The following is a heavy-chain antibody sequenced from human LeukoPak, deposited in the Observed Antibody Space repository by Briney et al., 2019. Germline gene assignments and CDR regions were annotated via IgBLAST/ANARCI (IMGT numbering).Heavy chain of an antibody. J-gene: IGHJ3*02. Sequence: GGSLRLSCAASGFTFSSYSMSSGRQAPGKGLEWVSVIYSGGSTYYADSVKGRFTISRDNSKNTLYLQMNNLRAEDTAVYYCARIVVVVAATTVDAFDIWGQGTMVTVSS. V-gene: IGHV3-53*01. CDR2: IYSGGST. CDR3: ARIVVVVAATTVDAFDI. D-gene: IGHD2-15*01. CDR1: GFTFSSYS.